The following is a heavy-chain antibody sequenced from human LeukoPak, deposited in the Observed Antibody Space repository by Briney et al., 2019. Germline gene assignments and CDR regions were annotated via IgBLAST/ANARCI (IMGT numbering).Heavy chain of an antibody. CDR1: GFIFSNYG. J-gene: IGHJ4*02. Sequence: GGSLRLSCAASGFIFSNYGMNWVRQAPGKGLEWVAAISASGSATSYADSVRGRFTISRDNSKSTTYLQMNSLRAEDTAVYYCAKDLVKDSSGTFDYWGQGTLVTVSS. CDR2: ISASGSAT. D-gene: IGHD6-25*01. V-gene: IGHV3-23*01. CDR3: AKDLVKDSSGTFDY.